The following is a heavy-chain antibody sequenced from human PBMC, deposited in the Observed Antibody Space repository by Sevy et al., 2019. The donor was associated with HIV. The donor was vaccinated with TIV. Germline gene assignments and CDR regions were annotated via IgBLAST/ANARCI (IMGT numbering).Heavy chain of an antibody. V-gene: IGHV3-53*01. CDR2: IYSGGST. CDR3: AREDIVLGEGNYYGMDV. Sequence: GGSLRLSCAASEFTVSSNYMSWVRQAPGKGLEWVSVIYSGGSTYYADSVKGRFPISRDNSQNTAYLQMNSLRAEDTAVYYCAREDIVLGEGNYYGMDVWGQGTTVTVSS. J-gene: IGHJ6*02. D-gene: IGHD2-15*01. CDR1: EFTVSSNY.